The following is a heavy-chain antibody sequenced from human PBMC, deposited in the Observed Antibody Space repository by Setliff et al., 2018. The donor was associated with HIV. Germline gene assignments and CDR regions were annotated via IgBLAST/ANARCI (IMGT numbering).Heavy chain of an antibody. Sequence: ASVKVSCKASGYIFSGYYLHWVRQAPGQGLEWMGMINPSGASTSYAQKFQGRVTMTRDTSTSTVYMELSSLRSEDTAVYYCARDRITMIVVGRQTGWFDPWGQGTLVT. V-gene: IGHV1-46*03. CDR3: ARDRITMIVVGRQTGWFDP. CDR1: GYIFSGYY. J-gene: IGHJ5*02. CDR2: INPSGAST. D-gene: IGHD3-22*01.